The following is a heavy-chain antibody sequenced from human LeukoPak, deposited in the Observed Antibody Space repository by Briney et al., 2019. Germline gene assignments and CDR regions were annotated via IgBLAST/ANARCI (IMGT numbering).Heavy chain of an antibody. V-gene: IGHV1-69*01. CDR1: GGTFSSYA. CDR2: IIPIFGTA. Sequence: SAKVSCKASGGTFSSYAISWVRQAPGQGLEWMGGIIPIFGTANYAQKFQGRVTITADESTSTAYMELSSLRSEDTAVYYCARDHHWGSGSYYSYTHWGQGTLVTVSS. D-gene: IGHD3-10*01. CDR3: ARDHHWGSGSYYSYTH. J-gene: IGHJ4*02.